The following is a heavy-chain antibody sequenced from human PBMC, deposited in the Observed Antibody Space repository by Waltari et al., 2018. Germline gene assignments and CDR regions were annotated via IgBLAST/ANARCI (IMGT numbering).Heavy chain of an antibody. CDR3: ARDGGSGWFDP. CDR2: INHSGST. J-gene: IGHJ5*02. Sequence: QVQLQQWGAGLLKPSETLSLTCTVYGGSFSGYYWSWIRQPPGKGLEWIGEINHSGSTNYNPSLKSRVTISVDTSKNQFSLKLSSVTAADTAVYYCARDGGSGWFDPWGQGTLVTVSS. V-gene: IGHV4-34*01. D-gene: IGHD6-19*01. CDR1: GGSFSGYY.